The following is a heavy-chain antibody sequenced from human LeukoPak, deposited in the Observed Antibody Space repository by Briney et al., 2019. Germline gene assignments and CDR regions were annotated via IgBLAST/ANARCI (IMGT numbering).Heavy chain of an antibody. D-gene: IGHD3-3*01. CDR3: AKEVDITIVYYYYMDV. CDR1: GGTFSSYA. CDR2: IIPIFGTA. J-gene: IGHJ6*03. V-gene: IGHV1-69*05. Sequence: GSSVKVSCKASGGTFSSYAISWVRQAPGQGLEWMGRIIPIFGTANYAQKFQGRVTITTDESTSTAYMELSRLRAEDTAVYYCAKEVDITIVYYYYMDVWGKGTTVTVSS.